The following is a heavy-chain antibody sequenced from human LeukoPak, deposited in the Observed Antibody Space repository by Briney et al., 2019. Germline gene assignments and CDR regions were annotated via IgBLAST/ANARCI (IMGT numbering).Heavy chain of an antibody. J-gene: IGHJ4*02. CDR1: GGSITGYY. CDR2: IHYTGAT. V-gene: IGHV4-34*04. Sequence: SETLSLTCAVYGGSITGYYWGWIPHTPGGGLEWGGEIHYTGATTNNPSPKTRATILQETSTNTFSPRLCSVSSPPTPVYYCARGNILTGYCFDFWGQGALVTVSS. CDR3: ARGNILTGYCFDF. D-gene: IGHD3-9*01.